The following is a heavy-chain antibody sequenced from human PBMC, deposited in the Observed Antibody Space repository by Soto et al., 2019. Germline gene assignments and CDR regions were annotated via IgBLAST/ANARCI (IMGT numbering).Heavy chain of an antibody. D-gene: IGHD1-1*01. CDR3: ARDQLEGNWFDP. Sequence: SETLSLTCTVSGGSISSGGYSWNWIRQPPGKGLEWIGYIYHSGSTFYNPSLKSRVTISVDKSKNQFSLKLNSVTAADTAVYYCARDQLEGNWFDPWGQGTLVTVSS. CDR2: IYHSGST. V-gene: IGHV4-30-2*01. J-gene: IGHJ5*02. CDR1: GGSISSGGYS.